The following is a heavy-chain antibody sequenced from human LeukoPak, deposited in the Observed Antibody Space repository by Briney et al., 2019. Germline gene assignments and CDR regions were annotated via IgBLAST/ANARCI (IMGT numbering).Heavy chain of an antibody. CDR2: IYYSGST. Sequence: NPSETLSLTCTVSGGSISSYYWSWIRQPPGKGLEWIGYIYYSGSTNYNPSLKSRVTISVDTSKNQFSLKLSSVTAADTAVYYCARGVDYGALDWGQGTLVTVSS. CDR1: GGSISSYY. CDR3: ARGVDYGALD. J-gene: IGHJ4*02. V-gene: IGHV4-59*01. D-gene: IGHD4-17*01.